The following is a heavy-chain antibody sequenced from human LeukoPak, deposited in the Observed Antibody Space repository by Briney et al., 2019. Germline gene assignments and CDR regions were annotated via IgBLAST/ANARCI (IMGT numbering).Heavy chain of an antibody. D-gene: IGHD3-3*01. J-gene: IGHJ4*02. CDR2: IYDSGST. Sequence: PSETLSLTCTVSGGSIRSSYYYWGWIRQPPGKGLEWIGSIYDSGSTYYNPSLRSRVTISVDTSKNQFSLKLSSVTAADTAVYYCARSGYYTTTDYWGQGTLVTVSS. CDR3: ARSGYYTTTDY. CDR1: GGSIRSSYYY. V-gene: IGHV4-39*07.